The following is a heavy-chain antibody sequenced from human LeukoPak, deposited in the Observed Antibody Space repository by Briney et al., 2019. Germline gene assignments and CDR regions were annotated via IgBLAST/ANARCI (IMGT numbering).Heavy chain of an antibody. CDR3: ATVPGITVFGEVIDY. J-gene: IGHJ4*02. V-gene: IGHV3-15*01. CDR2: IKNYNHGRTA. D-gene: IGHD3-3*01. Sequence: PGGSLRLSCAASGFIFPNAWIDWVRQAPGKGLEWVGRIKNYNHGRTADYAAPVRGRFTISRDDSGNTLWLQMDSLKTDDTAVYYCATVPGITVFGEVIDYWGQGTLVTISS. CDR1: GFIFPNAW.